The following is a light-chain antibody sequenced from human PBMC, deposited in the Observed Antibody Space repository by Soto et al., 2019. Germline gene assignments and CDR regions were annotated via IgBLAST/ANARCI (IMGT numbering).Light chain of an antibody. J-gene: IGKJ2*01. CDR2: AAS. CDR3: QQGYSTAYT. Sequence: DIQMPKSPSSLSASGRDRVTITCRASQSISSYVNWYQQKPGQAPKLLIYAASSVQSGVPLRFGGRGHGTDCTRSISRFQPDAFASYYVQQGYSTAYTFGEGNKL. CDR1: QSISSY. V-gene: IGKV1-39*01.